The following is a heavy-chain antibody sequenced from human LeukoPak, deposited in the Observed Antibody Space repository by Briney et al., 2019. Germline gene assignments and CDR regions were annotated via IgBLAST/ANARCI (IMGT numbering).Heavy chain of an antibody. D-gene: IGHD3-3*01. CDR3: ARDKDFSHEH. J-gene: IGHJ1*01. CDR1: GGSISSYY. V-gene: IGHV4-59*01. Sequence: SETLSLTCTVSGGSISSYYWSWIRQPPGKGLEWIGYIYYSGSTNYNPSLKSRVTISVDTSKNQFSLKLSSVTAADTAAYYCARDKDFSHEHWGQGTLVTVSS. CDR2: IYYSGST.